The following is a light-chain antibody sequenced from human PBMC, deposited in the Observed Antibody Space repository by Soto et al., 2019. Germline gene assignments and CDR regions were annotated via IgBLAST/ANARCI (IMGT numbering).Light chain of an antibody. CDR1: QSVSSN. CDR3: QQYHSSPRT. V-gene: IGKV3-15*01. J-gene: IGKJ1*01. CDR2: GAS. Sequence: EIVMTQSPATLSVSPGERATLSCRASQSVSSNLAWYQQKPGQAPRLLIYGASTRATGIPGRFSGSGSGTEFTLTISRLEPEDFAVYYCQQYHSSPRTFGQGTKVEIK.